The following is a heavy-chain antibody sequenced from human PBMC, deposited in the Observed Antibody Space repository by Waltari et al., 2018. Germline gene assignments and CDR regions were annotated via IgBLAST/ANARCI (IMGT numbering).Heavy chain of an antibody. CDR3: ARAARGPIYYYFDY. CDR1: GASISRGSYY. J-gene: IGHJ4*02. D-gene: IGHD5-18*01. V-gene: IGHV4-61*09. CDR2: IYTSGST. Sequence: QVQLQESGPGLVNPSQTLSHTCTVSGASISRGSYYWSWIRQPAGKGLEWIGYIYTSGSTNYNPSLKSRVTISVDTSKNQFSLKLSSVTAADTAVYYCARAARGPIYYYFDYWGQGTLVTVSS.